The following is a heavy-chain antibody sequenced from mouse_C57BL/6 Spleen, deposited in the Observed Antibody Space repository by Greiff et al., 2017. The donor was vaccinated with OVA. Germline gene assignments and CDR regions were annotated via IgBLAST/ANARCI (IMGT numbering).Heavy chain of an antibody. D-gene: IGHD4-1*01. CDR2: INPSSGYT. Sequence: QVQLQQSGAELAKPGASVKLSCKASGYTFTSYWMHWVKQRPGQGLEWIGYINPSSGYTKYNQKFKGKATLTADKSSSTAYMQLSSLTYEDTAVYYCARRWDYAMGYWGQGTSVTVSS. J-gene: IGHJ4*01. CDR1: GYTFTSYW. CDR3: ARRWDYAMGY. V-gene: IGHV1-7*01.